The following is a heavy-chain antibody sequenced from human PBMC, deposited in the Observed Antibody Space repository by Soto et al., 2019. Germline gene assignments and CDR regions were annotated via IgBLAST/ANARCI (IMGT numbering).Heavy chain of an antibody. CDR2: INPNSGGT. CDR1: GYTFTGYY. Sequence: EASVKVSCKASGYTFTGYYLRWVRQAPEQGLEWMGWINPNSGGTKYAQKFQGRVSLTWHTSINTAYMEVNRLRSDDTALYYCARDRVQYSSSPHFDYWGQGTLVTVSS. V-gene: IGHV1-2*02. D-gene: IGHD6-6*01. CDR3: ARDRVQYSSSPHFDY. J-gene: IGHJ4*02.